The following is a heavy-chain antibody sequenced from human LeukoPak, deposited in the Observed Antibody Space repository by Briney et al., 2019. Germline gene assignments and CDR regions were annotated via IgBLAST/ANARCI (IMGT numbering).Heavy chain of an antibody. CDR2: IYTSGST. V-gene: IGHV4-4*07. Sequence: SETLSLTCTVSGGSISGYYWSWIRQPAGKGLEWIGRIYTSGSTNYNPSLKSRVTMSVDTSKNQFSLKLSSVTAADTAVYYCARDLGDIVVLTGAFDIWGQGTMVTVSS. CDR3: ARDLGDIVVLTGAFDI. J-gene: IGHJ3*02. CDR1: GGSISGYY. D-gene: IGHD2-2*01.